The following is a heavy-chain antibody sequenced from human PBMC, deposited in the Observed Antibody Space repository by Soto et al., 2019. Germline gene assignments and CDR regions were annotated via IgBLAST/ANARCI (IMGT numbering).Heavy chain of an antibody. J-gene: IGHJ4*02. CDR2: IYYSGST. Sequence: SETLSLTCTLSGGSISRYYWSWIRQPPGKGLEWIGYIYYSGSTNYNPSLKSRVTISVDTSKNQFSLKLSSVTAADTAVYYCARDLSDYWGQGTLVTVSS. CDR1: GGSISRYY. CDR3: ARDLSDY. V-gene: IGHV4-59*01.